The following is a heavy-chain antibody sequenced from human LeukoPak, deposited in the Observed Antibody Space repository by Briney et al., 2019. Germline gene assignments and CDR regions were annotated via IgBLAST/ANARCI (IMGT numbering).Heavy chain of an antibody. Sequence: GGSLRLSCAASGLAFSAYDMSWVRQAPGKELEWVSASGGDGGSTYADSVKGRFTISRDSSKNTLYLQMNSLRAEDTATYYCAKALNYWYFDLWGRGNLVTVSS. V-gene: IGHV3-23*01. CDR2: SGGDGGST. J-gene: IGHJ2*01. CDR3: AKALNYWYFDL. CDR1: GLAFSAYD.